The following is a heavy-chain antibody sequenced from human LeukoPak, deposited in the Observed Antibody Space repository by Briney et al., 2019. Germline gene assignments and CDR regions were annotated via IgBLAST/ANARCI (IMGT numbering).Heavy chain of an antibody. D-gene: IGHD4-11*01. CDR3: ARGLRDYSNYDYYFDY. CDR1: GGSISSSSYY. CDR2: IYYSGST. V-gene: IGHV4-39*07. J-gene: IGHJ4*02. Sequence: SETLSLTCTVSGGSISSSSYYWGWIRQPPGKGLEWIGSIYYSGSTYYNPSLKSRVTISVDTSKNQFSLKLSSVTAADTAVYYCARGLRDYSNYDYYFDYWGQGTLVAVSS.